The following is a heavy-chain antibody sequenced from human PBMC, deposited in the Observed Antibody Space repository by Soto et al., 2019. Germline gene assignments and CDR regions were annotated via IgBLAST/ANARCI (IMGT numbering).Heavy chain of an antibody. CDR3: ARLSRYDTPRGYYYGMDV. CDR1: GFTFSSYW. CDR2: IKQDGSEK. J-gene: IGHJ6*02. D-gene: IGHD3-9*01. Sequence: GGSLRLSCAASGFTFSSYWMSWVRQAPGKGLEWVANIKQDGSEKYYVDSVKGRFTISRDNAKNSLYLQMNSLRAEDTAVYYCARLSRYDTPRGYYYGMDVWGQGTTVTVSS. V-gene: IGHV3-7*01.